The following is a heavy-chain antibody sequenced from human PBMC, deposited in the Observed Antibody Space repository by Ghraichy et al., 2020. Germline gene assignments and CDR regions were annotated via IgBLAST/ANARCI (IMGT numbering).Heavy chain of an antibody. V-gene: IGHV4-39*01. CDR1: GGSISSSSYY. CDR2: IYYSGST. J-gene: IGHJ4*02. Sequence: SETLSLTCTVSGGSISSSSYYWGWIRQPPGKGLEWIGSIYYSGSTYYNPSLKSRVTISVDTSKNQFSLKLSSVTAADTAVYYCAMRQRHYYDSSGYYREDYWGQGTLVTVSS. CDR3: AMRQRHYYDSSGYYREDY. D-gene: IGHD3-22*01.